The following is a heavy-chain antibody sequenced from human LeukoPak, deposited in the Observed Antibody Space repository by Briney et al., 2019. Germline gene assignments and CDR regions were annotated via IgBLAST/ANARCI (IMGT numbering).Heavy chain of an antibody. CDR3: VRDKGSSWGEKYYFDY. D-gene: IGHD6-13*01. CDR2: IWYDGINE. V-gene: IGHV3-33*01. Sequence: GGSLRLSCAASGFTFSSSGMHWVRQAPGKGLEWVAVIWYDGINEYYADSVKGRFSISRDDSKNTLYLQMNSLRAEDTAVYYCVRDKGSSWGEKYYFDYWGQGTLVTVSS. CDR1: GFTFSSSG. J-gene: IGHJ4*02.